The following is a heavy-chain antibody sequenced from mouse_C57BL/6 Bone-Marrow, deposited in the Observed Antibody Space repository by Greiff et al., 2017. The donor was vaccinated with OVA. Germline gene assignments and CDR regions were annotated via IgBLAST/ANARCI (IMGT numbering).Heavy chain of an antibody. CDR3: ALWGGNYYAMDY. J-gene: IGHJ4*01. D-gene: IGHD1-1*02. CDR2: IDPEDGET. CDR1: GFNIKDYY. Sequence: VQLKQSGAELVKPGASVKLSCTASGFNIKDYYMHWVKQRPEQGLEWIGRIDPEDGETKYAPKFQGKATLTADPSSNTAYLQLSSLTSLDTAVYYCALWGGNYYAMDYWGQGTSVTVSS. V-gene: IGHV14-2*01.